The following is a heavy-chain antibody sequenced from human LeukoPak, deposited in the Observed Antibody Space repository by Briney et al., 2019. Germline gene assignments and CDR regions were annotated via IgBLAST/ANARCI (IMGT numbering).Heavy chain of an antibody. CDR2: IYYSGST. Sequence: SETLSLTCTVSGGSISSYYWSWIRQPPGKGLEWIGYIYYSGSTNYNPSLKSRVTISVDTSKNRFSLKLSSVTAADTAVYYCARDRGITHWFDPWGREPWSPSPQ. CDR1: GGSISSYY. J-gene: IGHJ5*02. V-gene: IGHV4-59*01. CDR3: ARDRGITHWFDP. D-gene: IGHD3-10*01.